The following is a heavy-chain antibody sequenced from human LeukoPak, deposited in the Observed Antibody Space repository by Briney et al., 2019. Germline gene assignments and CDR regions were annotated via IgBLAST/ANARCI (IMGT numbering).Heavy chain of an antibody. CDR2: INSNSGST. D-gene: IGHD6-19*01. J-gene: IGHJ4*02. Sequence: ASVKVSCKASGYTFTDYYVHWVRQAPGQGLEWMGWINSNSGSTSYAQNFQGRVTMTRDTSISTLYVELSSLRSDDTAVYHCARVRVYSSGWNFDYWGQGTLVTVSS. V-gene: IGHV1-2*02. CDR1: GYTFTDYY. CDR3: ARVRVYSSGWNFDY.